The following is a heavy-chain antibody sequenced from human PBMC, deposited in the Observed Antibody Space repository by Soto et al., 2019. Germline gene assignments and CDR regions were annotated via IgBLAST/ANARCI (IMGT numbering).Heavy chain of an antibody. CDR3: AKDQAPPYSTLYQLLSFDY. J-gene: IGHJ4*02. CDR1: GFTFSSYG. Sequence: GGSLRLSCAASGFTFSSYGRHWVRQAPGKGLEWVAVISYDGSNKYYADSVKGRFTISRDNSKNTLYLQMNSLRAEDTAVYYCAKDQAPPYSTLYQLLSFDYWGQGTLVTVSS. V-gene: IGHV3-30*18. CDR2: ISYDGSNK. D-gene: IGHD2-2*01.